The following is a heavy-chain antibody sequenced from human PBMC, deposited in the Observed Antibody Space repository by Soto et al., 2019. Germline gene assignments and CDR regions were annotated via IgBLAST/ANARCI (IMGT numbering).Heavy chain of an antibody. J-gene: IGHJ4*02. CDR1: GFTFCDYW. D-gene: IGHD2-2*01. CDR2: IKFDGSEK. Sequence: GGALRLSFEASGFTFCDYWMSWVRQAPGKGAGGVGNIKFDGSEKQYVDSVRGRFTISRDNSRSSLSLQMNSLRAGDTAVYYCVKDGGYCSSSTCYAPRNHYFDSWGQGTLVTVSS. CDR3: VKDGGYCSSSTCYAPRNHYFDS. V-gene: IGHV3-7*03.